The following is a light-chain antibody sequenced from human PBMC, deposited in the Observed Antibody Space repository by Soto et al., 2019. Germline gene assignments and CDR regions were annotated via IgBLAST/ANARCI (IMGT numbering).Light chain of an antibody. J-gene: IGKJ2*01. CDR3: LQDYNCPYS. CDR1: QGSRND. CDR2: AAS. V-gene: IGKV1-6*01. Sequence: AIQITQSPSSLSASVRDRVTITCRASQGSRNDLAGYQQKPWKAPKLLIYAASRLQSGVPSRFRGSGSGTDVALTIGSLQPEDFATYFCLQDYNCPYSFGQGTQLEIK.